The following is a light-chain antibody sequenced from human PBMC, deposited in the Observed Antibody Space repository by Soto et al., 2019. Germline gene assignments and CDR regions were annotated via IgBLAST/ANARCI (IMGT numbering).Light chain of an antibody. CDR1: SSDVGAYDF. CDR3: SSHTTSNTRV. V-gene: IGLV2-14*03. CDR2: EVS. Sequence: QSVLTQPASVSGSPGQSIAISCTGTSSDVGAYDFVSWYQQHPDKAPKLLIYEVSNRPSGVSDRFSGSKSINTATLTISGLQAEDEADYYSSSHTTSNTRVFGTGTQLTVL. J-gene: IGLJ1*01.